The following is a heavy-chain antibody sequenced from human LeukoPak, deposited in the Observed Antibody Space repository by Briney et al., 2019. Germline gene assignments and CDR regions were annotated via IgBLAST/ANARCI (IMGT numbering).Heavy chain of an antibody. D-gene: IGHD2-2*01. CDR1: GGSISSYY. V-gene: IGHV4-59*01. Sequence: PSETLSLTCTVSGGSISSYYWSWIRQPPGKGLEWIGYIYYSGSTNYNPSLKGRVTISVDTSKNQFSLKLSSVTAADTAVYYCAREYCSSTSCYGYFDYWGQGTLVTVSS. CDR2: IYYSGST. CDR3: AREYCSSTSCYGYFDY. J-gene: IGHJ4*02.